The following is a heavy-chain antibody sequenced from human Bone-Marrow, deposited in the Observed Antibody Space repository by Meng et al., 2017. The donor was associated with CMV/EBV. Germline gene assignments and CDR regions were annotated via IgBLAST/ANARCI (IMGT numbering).Heavy chain of an antibody. V-gene: IGHV3-21*01. CDR2: ITPSGSHI. Sequence: GESLKISCVASGFSFSSYIMCWVRQAPGKGLEWVSSITPSGSHIYYIDSVEGRFTISRDNAKNSLYLQMESLRAEDTALYYCARATLRDLYGMDVWGQGTTVTVPS. J-gene: IGHJ6*02. CDR1: GFSFSSYI. CDR3: ARATLRDLYGMDV.